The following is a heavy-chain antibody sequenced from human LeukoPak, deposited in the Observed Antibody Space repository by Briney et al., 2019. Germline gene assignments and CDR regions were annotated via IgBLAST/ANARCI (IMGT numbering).Heavy chain of an antibody. V-gene: IGHV4-39*02. CDR2: IYYSGST. CDR3: ARDPYTGSMFDY. J-gene: IGHJ4*01. Sequence: SETLSLTCTVSGXSISSSSYYWGWIRQPPGKGLEWIGSIYYSGSTYYNPSLKSRVTISEDTSKNHFSLKLSSVTAADTAVYFCARDPYTGSMFDYWGHGTLVTVSS. D-gene: IGHD1-1*01. CDR1: GXSISSSSYY.